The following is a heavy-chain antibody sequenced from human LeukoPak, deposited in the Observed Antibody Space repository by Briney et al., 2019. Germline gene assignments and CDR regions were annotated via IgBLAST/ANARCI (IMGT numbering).Heavy chain of an antibody. CDR2: MKQDGSEK. Sequence: GSLPLSCAASGFPFSSYWMSWVRQAPGKGLEWGANMKQDGSEKYYVDSVKGRFTISRDNAKNSLYLQMNSLRAEDTAVYYCARDIRSVRGVFDYWGQGTLVTVSS. D-gene: IGHD3-10*01. V-gene: IGHV3-7*01. J-gene: IGHJ4*02. CDR3: ARDIRSVRGVFDY. CDR1: GFPFSSYW.